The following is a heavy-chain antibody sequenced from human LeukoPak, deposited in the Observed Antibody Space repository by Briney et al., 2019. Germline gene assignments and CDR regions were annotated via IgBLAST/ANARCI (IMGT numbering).Heavy chain of an antibody. J-gene: IGHJ4*02. Sequence: PSETLSLACTVSGYSMSSGYYWGWIRQPPERGLEWIGSMYHTGSTYYNPSLNSRVTISVDTSKNQFSLKLNSVTAAGTAIYYCARSKRWPKFYFDYWGQGTLVTVSS. CDR2: MYHTGST. CDR3: ARSKRWPKFYFDY. D-gene: IGHD5-24*01. V-gene: IGHV4-38-2*02. CDR1: GYSMSSGYY.